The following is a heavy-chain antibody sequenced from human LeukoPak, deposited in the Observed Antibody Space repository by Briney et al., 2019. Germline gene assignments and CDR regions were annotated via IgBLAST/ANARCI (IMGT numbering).Heavy chain of an antibody. D-gene: IGHD4-17*01. V-gene: IGHV3-9*03. CDR2: ISWNSGSI. Sequence: PSGRSLRLSCAASGFTFDDYAMHWVRQAPGKGLEWVSGISWNSGSIGYADSVKGRFTISRDNAKNSLYLQMNSLRAEDMALYYCAKGLYYGDYRVGAFDIWGQGTMVTVSS. CDR1: GFTFDDYA. J-gene: IGHJ3*02. CDR3: AKGLYYGDYRVGAFDI.